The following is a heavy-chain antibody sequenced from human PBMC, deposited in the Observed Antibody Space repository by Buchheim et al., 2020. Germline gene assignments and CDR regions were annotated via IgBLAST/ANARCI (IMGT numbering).Heavy chain of an antibody. CDR3: AKGPGWGAVTGPFDY. CDR2: ISYDGSNI. D-gene: IGHD2-21*02. CDR1: GFTFSSYG. Sequence: QVQLVESGGGVVQPGRSLRLSCAASGFTFSSYGMHWVRQAPGKGLEWVAVISYDGSNIYYADSVKGRFTISRDNSKNTLYLQMNSLRAEDTAVYYCAKGPGWGAVTGPFDYWGQGTL. V-gene: IGHV3-30*18. J-gene: IGHJ4*02.